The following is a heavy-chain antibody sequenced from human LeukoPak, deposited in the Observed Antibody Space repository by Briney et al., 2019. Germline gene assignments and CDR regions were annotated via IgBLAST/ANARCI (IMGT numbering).Heavy chain of an antibody. CDR1: ELKYSDAW. V-gene: IGHV3-15*01. D-gene: IGHD3-22*01. CDR2: IKSKGGGGTT. Sequence: GGSLRLSCEVSELKYSDAWMSWVRQAPGKGLEWVGRIKSKGGGGTTDYAAPVKGRFTISRDDSKNTLYLQMNSLESEDTAVYYYAHVATMTGLNLGSWGQGPLVTVSS. J-gene: IGHJ5*02. CDR3: AHVATMTGLNLGS.